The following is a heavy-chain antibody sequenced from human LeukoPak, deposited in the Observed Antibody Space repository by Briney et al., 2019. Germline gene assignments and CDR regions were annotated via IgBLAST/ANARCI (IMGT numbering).Heavy chain of an antibody. J-gene: IGHJ3*02. V-gene: IGHV3-74*01. Sequence: GGSLRLSCAASGFTFSSYWMHWVRQAPGKGLVWVSRINSDGSSTSYADSVKGRFAISRDNAKNTLYLQMNSLRAEDMAVYYCARDVYYGSGSYSNDAFDIWGQGTMVTVSS. D-gene: IGHD3-10*01. CDR2: INSDGSST. CDR1: GFTFSSYW. CDR3: ARDVYYGSGSYSNDAFDI.